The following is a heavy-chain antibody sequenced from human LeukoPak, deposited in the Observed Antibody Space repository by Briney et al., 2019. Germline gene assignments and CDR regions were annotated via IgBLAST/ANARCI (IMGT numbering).Heavy chain of an antibody. V-gene: IGHV4-39*01. J-gene: IGHJ4*02. CDR2: IYYSGST. CDR1: GGSISSSSYY. Sequence: SETLSLTCTVSGGSISSSSYYWGWIRQPPGKGLEWIGSIYYSGSTYYNPSLKSRVTISVDTSKDQFSLKLSSVTAADTAVYYCARTGGQKVSSSWYYYFDYWGQGTLVTVSS. D-gene: IGHD6-13*01. CDR3: ARTGGQKVSSSWYYYFDY.